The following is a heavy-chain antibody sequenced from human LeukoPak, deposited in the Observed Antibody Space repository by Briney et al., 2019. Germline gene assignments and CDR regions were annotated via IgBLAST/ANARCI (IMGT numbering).Heavy chain of an antibody. CDR2: IIPIFGTA. Sequence: SVKVSCKASGGTFSSYAISWVRQAPGQGLEWMGGIIPIFGTANYAQKFQGRVTITADESTSTAYMELSSLRSEDTAVYYCARLQFWSGYYSYFDYWGQGTLVTVSS. CDR1: GGTFSSYA. J-gene: IGHJ4*02. CDR3: ARLQFWSGYYSYFDY. D-gene: IGHD3-3*01. V-gene: IGHV1-69*13.